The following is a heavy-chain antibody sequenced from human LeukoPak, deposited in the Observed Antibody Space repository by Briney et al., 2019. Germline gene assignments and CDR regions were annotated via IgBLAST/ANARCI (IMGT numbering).Heavy chain of an antibody. D-gene: IGHD6-19*01. CDR2: IASDGGAK. CDR1: GFSFSNHG. Sequence: GTSLRLSCVASGFSFSNHGMHWVHQAPAKGLEWVSVIASDGGAKFYADSVKGRFTISRDNSNNMFFLQMNFLTVEDTAIYYCAREATWGQWYFDHWGQGTPVTVSS. CDR3: AREATWGQWYFDH. V-gene: IGHV3-30*03. J-gene: IGHJ4*02.